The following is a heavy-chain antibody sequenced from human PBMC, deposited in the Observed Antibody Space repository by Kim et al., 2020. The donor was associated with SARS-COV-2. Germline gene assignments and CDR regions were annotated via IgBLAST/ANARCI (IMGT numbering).Heavy chain of an antibody. D-gene: IGHD2-15*01. CDR3: ARGTNRYCSGGSSLRV. V-gene: IGHV4-31*02. Sequence: LKSRVTKSVDTSKNQFSLKLSSVTAADTAVYYCARGTNRYCSGGSSLRVWGQGTLVTVSS. J-gene: IGHJ4*02.